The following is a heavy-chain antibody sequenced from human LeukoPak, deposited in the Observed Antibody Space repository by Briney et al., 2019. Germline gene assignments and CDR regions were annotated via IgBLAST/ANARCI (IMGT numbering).Heavy chain of an antibody. J-gene: IGHJ5*02. D-gene: IGHD3-22*01. CDR2: ISSSSSYI. Sequence: GGSLRLSCAASGFTFSTYSMNWVRQAPGKGLEWVSSISSSSSYIYYADSVKGRFTISRDNAKNSLYLQMNSLRAEDTAVYYCARGYPYYYDSSGPNWFDPWGQGTLVTVSS. CDR1: GFTFSTYS. V-gene: IGHV3-21*01. CDR3: ARGYPYYYDSSGPNWFDP.